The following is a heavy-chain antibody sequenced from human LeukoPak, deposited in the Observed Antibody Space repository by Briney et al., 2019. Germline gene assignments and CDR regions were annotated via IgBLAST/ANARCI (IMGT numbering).Heavy chain of an antibody. V-gene: IGHV4-39*01. Sequence: PSETLSLTCTVSGGSISSSSYYWSWVRQPPGQGLEWIGRIYWSGTTYYNPSLKSRVTISVDTSKNQLSLKLNSVTAADTAVYYCARQVFVYGSGRAAQFDPWGQGTLVTVSS. J-gene: IGHJ5*02. D-gene: IGHD3-10*01. CDR1: GGSISSSSYY. CDR2: IYWSGTT. CDR3: ARQVFVYGSGRAAQFDP.